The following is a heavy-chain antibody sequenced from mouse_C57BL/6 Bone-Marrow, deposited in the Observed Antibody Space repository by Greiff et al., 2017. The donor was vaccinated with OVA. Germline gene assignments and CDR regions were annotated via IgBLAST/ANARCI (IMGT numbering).Heavy chain of an antibody. V-gene: IGHV5-2*01. Sequence: EVKLVESGGGLVQPGESLKLSCESNEYEFPSYDMSWVRKTPEKRLELVAAINSDGGSTYYPDTMERRFIISRDNTKKTLYLQLRRLCSEDLPLYYGARHGAYGNCGYAMDYWGQGTSVTVSS. D-gene: IGHD2-1*01. J-gene: IGHJ4*01. CDR3: ARHGAYGNCGYAMDY. CDR1: EYEFPSYD. CDR2: INSDGGST.